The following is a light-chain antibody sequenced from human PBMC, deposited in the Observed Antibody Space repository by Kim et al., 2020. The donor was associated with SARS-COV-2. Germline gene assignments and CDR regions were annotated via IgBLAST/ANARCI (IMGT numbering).Light chain of an antibody. CDR2: GAS. V-gene: IGKV3-20*01. J-gene: IGKJ4*01. CDR3: QQYGRPPLT. Sequence: IVLTQSPGTLSLSPGERTTLSCRASQSVISSSLAWYQQKPGQAPSLLIYGASSRATGVPDRFSGGGSGTDFTLTISSLEPEDIAVYFCQQYGRPPLTFGGGTKVDIK. CDR1: QSVISSS.